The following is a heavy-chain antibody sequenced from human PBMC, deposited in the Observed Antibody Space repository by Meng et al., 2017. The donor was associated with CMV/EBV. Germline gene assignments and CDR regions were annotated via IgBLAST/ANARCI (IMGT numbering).Heavy chain of an antibody. J-gene: IGHJ6*02. CDR3: ARESVVVPAAMIIKQPDYYYYGMDV. CDR1: GYSISSGYY. Sequence: SETLSLTCTVSGYSISSGYYWGWIRQPPGKGLEWIGSIYHSGSTYYNPSLKSRVTISVDTSKNQFSLKLSSVTAADTAVYYCARESVVVPAAMIIKQPDYYYYGMDVWGQGTTVTVSS. D-gene: IGHD2-2*01. V-gene: IGHV4-38-2*02. CDR2: IYHSGST.